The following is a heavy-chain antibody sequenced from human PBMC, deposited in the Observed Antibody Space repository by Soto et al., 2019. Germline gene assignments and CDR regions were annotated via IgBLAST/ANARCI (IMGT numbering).Heavy chain of an antibody. CDR1: GFTFSSYG. CDR2: IWYDGSNK. D-gene: IGHD4-17*01. CDR3: ARDRLRGPFDY. J-gene: IGHJ4*02. Sequence: GGSLRLSCAASGFTFSSYGMHWVRQAPGKGLEWVAVIWYDGSNKYYADSVKGRFTISRDNSKNTLYLQMNSLRAEDTAVYYCARDRLRGPFDYWGQGTLVTVSS. V-gene: IGHV3-33*01.